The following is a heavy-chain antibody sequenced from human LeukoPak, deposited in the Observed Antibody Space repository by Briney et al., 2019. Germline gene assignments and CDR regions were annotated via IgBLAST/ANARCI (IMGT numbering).Heavy chain of an antibody. CDR1: GVSFSDFH. CDR2: INRDGTT. Sequence: SETLSLTCAFYGVSFSDFHWSWIRQSPGKGLEWIGEINRDGTTRYNPSLESRATISVDMANNQISLKLTSVTAADTALYYCARIPTNSGWLDYWGQGALVTVSS. V-gene: IGHV4-34*01. D-gene: IGHD6-19*01. CDR3: ARIPTNSGWLDY. J-gene: IGHJ4*02.